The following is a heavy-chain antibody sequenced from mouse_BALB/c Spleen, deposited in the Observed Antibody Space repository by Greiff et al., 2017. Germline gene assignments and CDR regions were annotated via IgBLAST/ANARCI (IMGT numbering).Heavy chain of an antibody. J-gene: IGHJ4*01. CDR1: GFTFSSYA. V-gene: IGHV5-6-5*01. Sequence: EVMLVESGGGLVKPGGSLKLSCAASGFTFSSYAMSWVRQTPEKRLEWVASISSGGITYYPDSVKGRFTISRDNSKNNLYLQMSSLKSEDTAMYYCARIVNDYESSMDYWGQGTSVTVSS. CDR2: ISSGGIT. CDR3: ARIVNDYESSMDY. D-gene: IGHD2-4*01.